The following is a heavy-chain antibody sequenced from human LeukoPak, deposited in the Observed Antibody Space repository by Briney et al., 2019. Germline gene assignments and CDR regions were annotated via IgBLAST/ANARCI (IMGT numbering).Heavy chain of an antibody. V-gene: IGHV4-59*08. D-gene: IGHD3-10*01. CDR3: ARRRAPIQKPSPFDP. J-gene: IGHJ5*02. Sequence: PSETLSLTCIVSGGSISSYYWSWVRQPPGQGLEWIGYIYYSGSTNYNPSLKSRVTISVDTSKNQFSLKLSSVTAADTAVYYCARRRAPIQKPSPFDPWGQGTLVTVSS. CDR2: IYYSGST. CDR1: GGSISSYY.